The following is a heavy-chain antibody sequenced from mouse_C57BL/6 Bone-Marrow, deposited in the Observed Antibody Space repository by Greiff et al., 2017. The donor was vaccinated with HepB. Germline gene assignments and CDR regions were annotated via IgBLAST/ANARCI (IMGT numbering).Heavy chain of an antibody. CDR1: GYTFTSYW. D-gene: IGHD2-1*01. CDR2: IDPSDSET. Sequence: QVQLQQPGAELVRPGSSVKLSCKASGYTFTSYWMHWVKQRPIQGLEWIGNIDPSDSETHYNQKFKDKATLTVDKSSSTAYMQLSSLTSEVSAVYYCASGKSWYFDVWGTGTTVTVSS. CDR3: ASGKSWYFDV. J-gene: IGHJ1*03. V-gene: IGHV1-52*01.